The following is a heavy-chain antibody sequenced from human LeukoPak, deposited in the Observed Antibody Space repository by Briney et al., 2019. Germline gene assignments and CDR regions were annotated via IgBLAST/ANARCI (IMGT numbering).Heavy chain of an antibody. J-gene: IGHJ4*02. Sequence: SETLSLTCTVSGGSISSYYWSWIRQPPGKGLEWIGYIYYSGSTNYNPSLKSRVTISVDTSKNQFSLKLSSVTAADTAVYYCARAGYGSGWQPLDYWGQGALVTVSS. D-gene: IGHD6-19*01. CDR2: IYYSGST. CDR1: GGSISSYY. V-gene: IGHV4-59*01. CDR3: ARAGYGSGWQPLDY.